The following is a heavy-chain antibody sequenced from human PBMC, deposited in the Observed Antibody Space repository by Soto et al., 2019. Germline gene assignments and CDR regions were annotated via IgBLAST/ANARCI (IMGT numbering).Heavy chain of an antibody. CDR3: TTDRDVAVVPSPTGFDP. CDR2: IQSTVDGGTT. D-gene: IGHD2-2*01. Sequence: GGSLRLSCAASGFTFTKAWMSWVRQAAGKGLEWVGRIQSTVDGGTTDYAAPVKGRFTISRDDPKNTLYLQMNSLKTEDTAIYYCTTDRDVAVVPSPTGFDPWGQGTLVTVSS. V-gene: IGHV3-15*01. J-gene: IGHJ5*02. CDR1: GFTFTKAW.